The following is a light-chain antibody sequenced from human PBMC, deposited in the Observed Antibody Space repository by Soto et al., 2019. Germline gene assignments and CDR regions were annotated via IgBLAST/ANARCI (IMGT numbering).Light chain of an antibody. V-gene: IGKV4-1*01. CDR2: WAS. Sequence: DIVMTQSPDSLAVSLGERATINCKSSQNILYSSNNKNHLSWYQQKPGQPPKLLISWASTRESGVPDRFTGSGSGTDFTLTISTLQAEDVAVYYCQQYFSTPPYTFGQGTKLEIK. CDR3: QQYFSTPPYT. J-gene: IGKJ2*01. CDR1: QNILYSSNNKNH.